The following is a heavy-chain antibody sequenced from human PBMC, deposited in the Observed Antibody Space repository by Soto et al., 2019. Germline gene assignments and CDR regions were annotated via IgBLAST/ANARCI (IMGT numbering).Heavy chain of an antibody. V-gene: IGHV3-23*01. CDR1: GFTFSSYA. J-gene: IGHJ6*02. Sequence: GGSLRLSCAASGFTFSSYAMSWVRQAPGKGLEWVSAISGSGGSTYYADSVKGRFTISRDNSKNTLYLQMNSLRAEDTAVYYCAKDRRGLRNYYYGMDVWGQGTTVT. CDR2: ISGSGGST. D-gene: IGHD5-12*01. CDR3: AKDRRGLRNYYYGMDV.